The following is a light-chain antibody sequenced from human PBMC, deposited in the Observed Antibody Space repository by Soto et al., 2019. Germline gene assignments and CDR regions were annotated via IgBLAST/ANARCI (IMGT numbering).Light chain of an antibody. Sequence: DILMTQSPSTLSASVGDRVTITCRASESISVWLAWYQQKPGKAPKLLNYEASILESGVTSRFSGTGSGTEFTLTISSLQPNDFATYYCQQSKTKLWTFGQGTRVEV. CDR2: EAS. V-gene: IGKV1-5*01. CDR3: QQSKTKLWT. J-gene: IGKJ1*01. CDR1: ESISVW.